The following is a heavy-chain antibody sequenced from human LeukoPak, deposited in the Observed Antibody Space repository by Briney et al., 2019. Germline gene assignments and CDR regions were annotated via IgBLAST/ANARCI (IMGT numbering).Heavy chain of an antibody. CDR3: ARPVNYDILTGYSPDY. J-gene: IGHJ4*02. CDR1: GLTFSSHA. CDR2: ISYDGSNK. V-gene: IGHV3-30-3*01. Sequence: GGSLRLSCAASGLTFSSHAMHWVRQAPGKGLEWVAVISYDGSNKYYADSVKGRFTISRDNSKNTLYLQMNSLRAEDTAVYYCARPVNYDILTGYSPDYWGQGTLVTVSS. D-gene: IGHD3-9*01.